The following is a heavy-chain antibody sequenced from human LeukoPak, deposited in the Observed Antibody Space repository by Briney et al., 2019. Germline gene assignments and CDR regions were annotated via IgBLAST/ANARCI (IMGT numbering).Heavy chain of an antibody. CDR2: ISAYNGDT. J-gene: IGHJ3*02. V-gene: IGHV1-18*01. CDR3: ARQLTYYYDSAGRYAFEI. D-gene: IGHD3-22*01. CDR1: GYTFSSYG. Sequence: ASVKVSCKASGYTFSSYGISWVRQAPGPGPELMCWISAYNGDTNYAQRLQSRVTMTTDTSTGTAYMELRSLRSDDTAVYYCARQLTYYYDSAGRYAFEIWGQGTILTVSA.